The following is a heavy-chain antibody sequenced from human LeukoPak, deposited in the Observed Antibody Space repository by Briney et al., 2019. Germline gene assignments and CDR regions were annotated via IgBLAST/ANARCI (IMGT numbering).Heavy chain of an antibody. Sequence: GGSLRLSCAASGLTFSSYGMHWVRQAPGKGLEWVAVIWYDGSNKYYADSVKGRFTISRDNSKNTLYLQMNSLRAEDTAVYYCARDRGYGDYAFDYWGQGTLVTVSS. CDR3: ARDRGYGDYAFDY. CDR1: GLTFSSYG. J-gene: IGHJ4*02. V-gene: IGHV3-33*01. CDR2: IWYDGSNK. D-gene: IGHD4-17*01.